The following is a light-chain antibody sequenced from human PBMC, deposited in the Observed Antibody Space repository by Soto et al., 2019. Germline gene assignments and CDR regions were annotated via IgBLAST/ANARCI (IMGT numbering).Light chain of an antibody. Sequence: QSALTQPPSASGSPGQSVTISCTGTSSDVGAYKYVSWYQQYPGKAPKLMFYEVTKGPSGVPDRFSGSKSGNTASLTVSGLQAEDEADYYCTSYVGNDIWVFGGGTKVTVL. CDR3: TSYVGNDIWV. J-gene: IGLJ3*02. CDR2: EVT. V-gene: IGLV2-8*01. CDR1: SSDVGAYKY.